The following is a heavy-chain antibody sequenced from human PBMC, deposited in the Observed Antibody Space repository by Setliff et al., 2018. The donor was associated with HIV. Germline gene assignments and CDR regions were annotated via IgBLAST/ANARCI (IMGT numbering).Heavy chain of an antibody. Sequence: SETLSLTCTVSGGSISSLYWSWIRQPPGKGLEWIGYIYYSGSTNYNPSLKSRVTISVDTSKNQFSLKLTSLTAADTAVYFCARDPHYYDRSGHYSWFYFDYWGQGTLVTVSS. D-gene: IGHD3-22*01. CDR1: GGSISSLY. CDR2: IYYSGST. CDR3: ARDPHYYDRSGHYSWFYFDY. J-gene: IGHJ4*02. V-gene: IGHV4-59*11.